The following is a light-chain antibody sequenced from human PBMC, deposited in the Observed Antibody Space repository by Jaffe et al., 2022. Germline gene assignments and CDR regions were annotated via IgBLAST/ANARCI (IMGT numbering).Light chain of an antibody. J-gene: IGKJ5*01. Sequence: DIQMTQSPSSLSASVGDRVTITCRASQSISTYLNWYQQKPGKAPNLLIYAASSLQSGVPSRFSGSGSGTDFTLTISSLQPEDFATYFCQQGHSPPRTFGQGTRLEIK. CDR1: QSISTY. CDR2: AAS. CDR3: QQGHSPPRT. V-gene: IGKV1-39*01.